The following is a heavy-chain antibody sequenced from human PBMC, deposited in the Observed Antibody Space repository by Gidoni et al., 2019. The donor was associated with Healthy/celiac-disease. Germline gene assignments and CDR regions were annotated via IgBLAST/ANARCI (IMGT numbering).Heavy chain of an antibody. CDR3: AKDLTYYYDSSGYPARYFQH. V-gene: IGHV3-23*01. CDR2: ISGSGGST. CDR1: GFTFSSYA. Sequence: EVQLLESGGGLVQPGGSLRLSCAASGFTFSSYAMSWVRQAPGKGLEWVSAISGSGGSTYYADSVKGRFTISRDNSKNTLYLQMNSLRAEDTAVYYCAKDLTYYYDSSGYPARYFQHWGQGTLVTVSS. D-gene: IGHD3-22*01. J-gene: IGHJ1*01.